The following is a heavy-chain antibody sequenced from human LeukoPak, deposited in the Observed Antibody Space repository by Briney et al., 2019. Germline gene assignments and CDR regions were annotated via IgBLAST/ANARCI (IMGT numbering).Heavy chain of an antibody. D-gene: IGHD3-22*01. CDR2: IYYSGST. V-gene: IGHV4-59*01. J-gene: IGHJ4*02. Sequence: SETLSLTCAVYGGSFSGYYWSWIRQPPGKGLEWIGYIYYSGSTNYNPSLKSRVTISVDTSKNQFSLKLSSVTAADTAVYYCARSGRSGYYYFDYWGQGTLVTVSS. CDR3: ARSGRSGYYYFDY. CDR1: GGSFSGYY.